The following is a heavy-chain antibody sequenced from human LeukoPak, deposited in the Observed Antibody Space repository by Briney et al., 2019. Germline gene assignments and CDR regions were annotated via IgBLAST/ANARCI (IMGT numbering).Heavy chain of an antibody. V-gene: IGHV3-21*01. CDR1: GFTFSSYS. CDR2: ISSSSSYI. CDR3: AKKGVAYYDSSDYNYFDY. D-gene: IGHD3-22*01. J-gene: IGHJ4*02. Sequence: PGGSLRLSCAASGFTFSSYSMNWVRQAPGKGLEWVSSISSSSSYIYYADSVKGRFTISRDNAKNSLYLQMNSLRAEDTAVYYCAKKGVAYYDSSDYNYFDYWGQGTLVAVSS.